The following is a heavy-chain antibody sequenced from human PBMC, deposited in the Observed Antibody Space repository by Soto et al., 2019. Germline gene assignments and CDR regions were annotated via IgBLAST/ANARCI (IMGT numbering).Heavy chain of an antibody. Sequence: SVPVSCKTSGFTFTSSAIQWVRQARGQRLEWIGWIVVGSDNTNYAQKLQGRVTMTTDTSTSTAYMELRSLRSDDTAVYYCARANEGGPRGYNWFDPWGQGTLVTVSS. CDR1: GFTFTSSA. V-gene: IGHV1-58*02. CDR2: IVVGSDNT. CDR3: ARANEGGPRGYNWFDP. J-gene: IGHJ5*02. D-gene: IGHD3-10*01.